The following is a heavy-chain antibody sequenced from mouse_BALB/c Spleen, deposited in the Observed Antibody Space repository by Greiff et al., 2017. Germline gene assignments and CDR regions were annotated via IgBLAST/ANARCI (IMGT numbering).Heavy chain of an antibody. Sequence: DVKLVESGPGLVKPSQSLSLTCTVTGYSITSDYAWNWIRQFPGNKLEWMGYISYSGSTSYNPSLKSRISITRDTSKNQFFLQLNSVTTEDTATYYCARSPYYDYGYYAMDYWGQGTSVTVSS. CDR1: GYSITSDYA. D-gene: IGHD2-4*01. CDR3: ARSPYYDYGYYAMDY. V-gene: IGHV3-2*02. J-gene: IGHJ4*01. CDR2: ISYSGST.